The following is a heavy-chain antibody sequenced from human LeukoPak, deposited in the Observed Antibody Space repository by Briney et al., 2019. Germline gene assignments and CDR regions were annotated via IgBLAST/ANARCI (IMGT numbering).Heavy chain of an antibody. CDR1: GGSISSGSYY. V-gene: IGHV4-61*02. CDR3: ARYHDFWSGPDLYGMDV. J-gene: IGHJ6*02. D-gene: IGHD3-3*01. CDR2: IYTSGST. Sequence: SETQSLTCTVSGGSISSGSYYWSWIRQPAGRGLEWIGRIYTSGSTNYNPSLKSRVTISVDTSKNQFSLKLSSVTAADTAVYYCARYHDFWSGPDLYGMDVWGQGTTVTVSS.